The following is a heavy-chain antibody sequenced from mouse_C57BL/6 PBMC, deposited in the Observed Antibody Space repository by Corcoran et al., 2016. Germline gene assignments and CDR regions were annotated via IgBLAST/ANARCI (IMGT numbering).Heavy chain of an antibody. V-gene: IGHV1-18*01. Sequence: EVQLQQSGPELVKPGASVKIPCKASGYTFTDYNMDWVKQSHGKSLEWIGDINPNNGGTIYNQKFKGKATLTVDKSSSTAYMERRSLTSEDTAVYYCARQYYYGSSYGHYYAMDYWGQGTSVTVSS. D-gene: IGHD1-1*01. J-gene: IGHJ4*01. CDR3: ARQYYYGSSYGHYYAMDY. CDR2: INPNNGGT. CDR1: GYTFTDYN.